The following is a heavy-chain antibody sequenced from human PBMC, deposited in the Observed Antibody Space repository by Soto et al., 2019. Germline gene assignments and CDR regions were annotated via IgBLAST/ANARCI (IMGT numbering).Heavy chain of an antibody. CDR1: GFSFTGYY. Sequence: ASVKVSCKASGFSFTGYYIHWLRQAPGQGLEWMGWINAHSGGTEYAQKFQGRVTLTRDTSIATAYLTLTSLTSDDTALYYCAKDLTRQLAYWLDPWGQGTQVTVAS. CDR2: INAHSGGT. V-gene: IGHV1-2*02. CDR3: AKDLTRQLAYWLDP. D-gene: IGHD6-6*01. J-gene: IGHJ5*02.